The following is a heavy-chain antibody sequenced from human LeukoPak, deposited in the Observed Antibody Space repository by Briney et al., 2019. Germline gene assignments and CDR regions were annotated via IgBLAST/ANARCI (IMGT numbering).Heavy chain of an antibody. Sequence: PGGSLRLSCAASGFIFSSYGIHWVRQAPGKGLEWAAFIRHDGSNKYFVDSVKGRFTISRDNSKNTLYLQMNSLRIDDTAVYYCARDHHGTGSYFEYWGHGILVTVSS. J-gene: IGHJ4*01. CDR2: IRHDGSNK. D-gene: IGHD3-10*01. CDR1: GFIFSSYG. V-gene: IGHV3-30*02. CDR3: ARDHHGTGSYFEY.